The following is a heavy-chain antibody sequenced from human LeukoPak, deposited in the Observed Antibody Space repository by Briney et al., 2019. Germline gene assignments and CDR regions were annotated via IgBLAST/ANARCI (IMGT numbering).Heavy chain of an antibody. D-gene: IGHD3-10*01. CDR1: GGTFSSYA. CDR2: IIPIFGTA. CDR3: ATHYYGSGSLLFDP. Sequence: ATVKVSCKASGGTFSSYAISWVRQAPGQGLEWMGGIIPIFGTANYAQKFQGRVTITADKSTSTAYMELSSLRSEDTAVYYCATHYYGSGSLLFDPWGQGTLVTVSS. V-gene: IGHV1-69*06. J-gene: IGHJ5*02.